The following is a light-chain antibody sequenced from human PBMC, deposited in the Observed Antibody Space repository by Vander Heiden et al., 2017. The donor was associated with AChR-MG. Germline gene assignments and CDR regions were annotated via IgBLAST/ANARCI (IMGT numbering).Light chain of an antibody. CDR3: AAWDDSLNGWV. J-gene: IGLJ3*02. Sequence: SLLTPPPLASGPPGQRVTIPCSGSGNHLGRKTGNWYPPEPGTAPNLLIYSSKQRPSGIPDRISGSKSGTSASLAISRLESEDEADYYCAAWDDSLNGWVFGGGTKLTAL. CDR2: SSK. V-gene: IGLV1-44*01. CDR1: GNHLGRKT.